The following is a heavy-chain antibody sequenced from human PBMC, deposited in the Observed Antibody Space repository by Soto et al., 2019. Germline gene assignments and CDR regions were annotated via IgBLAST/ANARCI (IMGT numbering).Heavy chain of an antibody. D-gene: IGHD3-10*01. CDR2: IYPGDSDA. V-gene: IGHV5-51*01. J-gene: IGHJ4*02. CDR3: ARQGGEYNTMSDY. Sequence: EVQLAQSGAEVKEPGESLKISCKGSGYTFSKYWIGWVRQKPGKGLEWMGRIYPGDSDARYSPSFEGQVTFSVDKSINTAYLQWNSLKASATAMYYSARQGGEYNTMSDYWGQGTLVTVSS. CDR1: GYTFSKYW.